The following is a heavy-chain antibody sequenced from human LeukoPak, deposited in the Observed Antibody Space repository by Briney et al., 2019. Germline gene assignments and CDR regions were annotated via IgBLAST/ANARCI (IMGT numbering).Heavy chain of an antibody. D-gene: IGHD4-17*01. CDR1: GGSLSGYY. CDR2: INHNGST. V-gene: IGHV4-34*01. CDR3: ARGLRGTTVTTAFDY. J-gene: IGHJ4*02. Sequence: KPSETLSLTCAVYGGSLSGYYWSWIRQPPGKGLEWTGEINHNGSTNYNPSLKSRVTISVDTSKNQFSLKLSSVTAADTAVYSCARGLRGTTVTTAFDYWGQGTLVTVSS.